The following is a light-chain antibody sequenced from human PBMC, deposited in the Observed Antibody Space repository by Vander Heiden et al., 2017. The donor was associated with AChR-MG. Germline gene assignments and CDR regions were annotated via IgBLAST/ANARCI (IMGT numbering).Light chain of an antibody. V-gene: IGLV3-21*04. CDR2: ADS. CDR1: NIGSKS. J-gene: IGLJ2*01. Sequence: SSVLTQPPSVSVALGKTASITCGGSNIGSKSVHWYQQKPGQAPVLVIYADSDRPSGIPERFSGSNSGNTATLTISRVEAGDEADYHCQVWDSSSDAVVFGGGTKVTVL. CDR3: QVWDSSSDAVV.